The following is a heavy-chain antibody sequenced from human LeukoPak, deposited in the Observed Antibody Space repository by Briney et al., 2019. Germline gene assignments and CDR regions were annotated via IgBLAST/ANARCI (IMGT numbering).Heavy chain of an antibody. D-gene: IGHD2-21*02. CDR2: IYPGDSDT. V-gene: IGHV5-51*01. CDR1: GYSFTSYW. CDR3: ARVYCGGDCYPNSPFDY. Sequence: GESLQISCKGSGYSFTSYWIGWVRQMPGKGLEWMGIIYPGDSDTRYSPSFQGQVTISADKSISTAYLQWSSLKASDTAMYYCARVYCGGDCYPNSPFDYWGQGTLVTVSS. J-gene: IGHJ4*02.